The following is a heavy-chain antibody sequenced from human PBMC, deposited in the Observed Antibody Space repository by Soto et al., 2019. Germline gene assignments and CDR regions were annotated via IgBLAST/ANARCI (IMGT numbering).Heavy chain of an antibody. CDR3: AKDYCRSPSCYRRSAFDV. CDR1: GFAFSGYG. CDR2: ISFDGSNK. V-gene: IGHV3-30*18. J-gene: IGHJ3*01. D-gene: IGHD2-2*01. Sequence: QVQLVESGGGVVQPGRSLRLSCAASGFAFSGYGMHWVRQAPGEGLEWVALISFDGSNKFYADSVKGRFTISRDNSKNTVSLEMNRLRTEDTGVFSCAKDYCRSPSCYRRSAFDVWGQGTMVTVSS.